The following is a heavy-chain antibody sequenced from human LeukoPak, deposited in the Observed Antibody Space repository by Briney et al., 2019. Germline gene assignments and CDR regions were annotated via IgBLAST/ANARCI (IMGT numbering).Heavy chain of an antibody. D-gene: IGHD5-12*01. Sequence: ASVKVSCKASGYTFTGYYMHWVRQAPGQGLEWMGWINPNSGGTNYAQKFQGRVTMTRDTSISTAYMELSRLRSDDTAVYYCARAPQLDGWLRPAGAYDAFDIWGQGTMVTVSS. V-gene: IGHV1-2*02. CDR2: INPNSGGT. CDR1: GYTFTGYY. J-gene: IGHJ3*02. CDR3: ARAPQLDGWLRPAGAYDAFDI.